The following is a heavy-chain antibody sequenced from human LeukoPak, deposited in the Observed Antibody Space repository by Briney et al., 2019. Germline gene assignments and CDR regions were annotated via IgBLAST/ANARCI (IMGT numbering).Heavy chain of an antibody. CDR1: GFTFSNYG. CDR2: ISGSGGST. J-gene: IGHJ3*02. V-gene: IGHV3-23*01. Sequence: GGSLRLSCAASGFTFSNYGMSWVRQAPGKGLEWVSAISGSGGSTYYADSVKGRFTISRDNSKNTLYLQMNSLRAEDTAVYYCAKVVGITMIVVVTPNAFDIWGQGTMVTVSS. CDR3: AKVVGITMIVVVTPNAFDI. D-gene: IGHD3-22*01.